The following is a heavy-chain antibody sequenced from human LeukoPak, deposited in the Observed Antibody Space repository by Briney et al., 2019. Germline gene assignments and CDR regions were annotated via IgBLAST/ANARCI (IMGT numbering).Heavy chain of an antibody. CDR1: GYSISSGYY. J-gene: IGHJ5*02. D-gene: IGHD3-3*01. Sequence: SETPSLTCAVSGYSISSGYYWGWIRQPPGKALEWIGSIYHSGSTYYNSSLKSRVTISVDTSKNQFSLMLSFVTAADTALYYCARRPYATILGVAQMGFDPWGQGTLVTVSS. CDR3: ARRPYATILGVAQMGFDP. CDR2: IYHSGST. V-gene: IGHV4-38-2*01.